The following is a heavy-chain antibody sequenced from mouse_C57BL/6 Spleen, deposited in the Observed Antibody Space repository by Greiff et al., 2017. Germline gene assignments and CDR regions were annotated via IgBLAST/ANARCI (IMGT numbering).Heavy chain of an antibody. Sequence: QVHVKQSGAELMKPGASVKLSCKATGYTFTGYWIEWVKQRPGHGLEWIGALLPGSGSTTYNAKFKGKATFTAATSSNTAYLQLSSLTTEDSAIYYCARGVYGSVWYFDVWGTGTTVTVSS. CDR3: ARGVYGSVWYFDV. V-gene: IGHV1-9*01. J-gene: IGHJ1*03. D-gene: IGHD1-1*01. CDR2: LLPGSGST. CDR1: GYTFTGYW.